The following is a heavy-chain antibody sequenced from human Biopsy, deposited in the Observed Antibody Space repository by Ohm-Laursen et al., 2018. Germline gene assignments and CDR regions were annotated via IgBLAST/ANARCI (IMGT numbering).Heavy chain of an antibody. CDR2: IHHAQSA. D-gene: IGHD2-2*01. J-gene: IGHJ5*02. V-gene: IGHV4-59*07. CDR1: GGSISSYY. Sequence: SDTLSLTCTVSGGSISSYYWMWIRQPPGKGLEWIGYIHHAQSATYSPSLKSRVTISGDMSKKQFSLKLSGVTAADTAVYYCARFIVPSLHCSNGVCPIRWFDPWGQGTLVTVFS. CDR3: ARFIVPSLHCSNGVCPIRWFDP.